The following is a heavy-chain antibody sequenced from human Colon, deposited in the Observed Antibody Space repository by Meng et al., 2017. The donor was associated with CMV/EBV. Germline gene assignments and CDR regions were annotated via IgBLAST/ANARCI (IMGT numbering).Heavy chain of an antibody. V-gene: IGHV3-9*01. Sequence: GGSLRLSCAGSQFTFEDYAMHWVRQTPGKGLEWVSGITWNNRTVDYADSVKGRFTISRDHAKKSLFLQMDSLRVEDTALYFCAKDRVPAQTNLRSDSFDVWGQGTLVTVSS. CDR1: QFTFEDYA. CDR3: AKDRVPAQTNLRSDSFDV. J-gene: IGHJ3*01. CDR2: ITWNNRTV. D-gene: IGHD2-2*01.